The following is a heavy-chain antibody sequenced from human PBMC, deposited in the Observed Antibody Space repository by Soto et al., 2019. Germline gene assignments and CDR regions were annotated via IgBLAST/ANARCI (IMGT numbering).Heavy chain of an antibody. CDR3: ANHDQEGSGYYWPFDY. CDR1: GGTFSSYA. Sequence: QVQLVQSGAEVKKPGSSVKVSCKASGGTFSSYAISWVRQAPGQGLEWMGGIIPIFGTANYAQKFQGRVTITADESTSTAFMELSSLRSEDTAVYYCANHDQEGSGYYWPFDYWGQGTLVTVSS. V-gene: IGHV1-69*01. J-gene: IGHJ4*02. CDR2: IIPIFGTA. D-gene: IGHD3-22*01.